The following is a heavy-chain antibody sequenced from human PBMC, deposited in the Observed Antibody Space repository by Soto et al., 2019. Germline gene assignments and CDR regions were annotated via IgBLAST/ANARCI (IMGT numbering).Heavy chain of an antibody. J-gene: IGHJ5*01. D-gene: IGHD7-27*01. CDR2: TYKSATT. Sequence: TSETLSLTCSVSGDSISNLDYFWAWIRQPPGQALEYIGYTYKSATTYYNPSFESRVAISVDTSKSQFSLNVTSVTAADTAVYFCARGRYCLTGRCFPNWFDSWGQGALVTV. CDR1: GDSISNLDYF. V-gene: IGHV4-30-4*01. CDR3: ARGRYCLTGRCFPNWFDS.